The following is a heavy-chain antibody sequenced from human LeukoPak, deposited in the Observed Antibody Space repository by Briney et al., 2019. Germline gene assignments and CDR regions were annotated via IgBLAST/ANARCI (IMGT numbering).Heavy chain of an antibody. CDR2: INIDGSSG. D-gene: IGHD1-26*01. J-gene: IGHJ4*02. CDR1: GFTFRSYW. Sequence: GGSLRLSCAASGFTFRSYWMHWVRQAPGKGLVWVSRINIDGSSGSYADSVEGRFTISRDNAKNTVYLQMDSLRAEDTAVYYCTREVSGSLYFDYWGQGTLVTVSS. CDR3: TREVSGSLYFDY. V-gene: IGHV3-74*01.